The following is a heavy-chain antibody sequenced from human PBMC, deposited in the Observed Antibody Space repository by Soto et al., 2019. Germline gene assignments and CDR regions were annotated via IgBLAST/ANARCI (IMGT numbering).Heavy chain of an antibody. CDR1: GGTFSSYA. D-gene: IGHD2-2*01. CDR2: IIPIYGTA. V-gene: IGHV1-69*05. Sequence: SVKVSCKASGGTFSSYAISWVRQAPGQGLEWMGGIIPIYGTANYAQKFQGRVTITTDASASTAYMELSSLRSEDTAVYYCARDQDVVVPAARYGMDVWGQGTTVTVSS. J-gene: IGHJ6*02. CDR3: ARDQDVVVPAARYGMDV.